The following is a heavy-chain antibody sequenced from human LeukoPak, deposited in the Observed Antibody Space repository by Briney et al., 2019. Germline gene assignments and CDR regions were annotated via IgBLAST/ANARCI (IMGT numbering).Heavy chain of an antibody. CDR1: GGSISSYY. V-gene: IGHV4-4*07. D-gene: IGHD3-22*01. Sequence: SETPSLTCTVSGGSISSYYWSWIRQPAGKGLEWIGRTHTSGSTNYNPSLNSRVTMSVDTSNNQFSLNLSSLSAADTAVYYCARDHDSSGYHAFDIWGQGTTVTVSS. CDR2: THTSGST. CDR3: ARDHDSSGYHAFDI. J-gene: IGHJ3*02.